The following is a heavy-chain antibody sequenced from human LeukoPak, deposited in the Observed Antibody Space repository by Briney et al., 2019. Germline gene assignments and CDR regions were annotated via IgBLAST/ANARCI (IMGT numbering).Heavy chain of an antibody. CDR3: VRDMGRESIFDY. J-gene: IGHJ4*02. D-gene: IGHD3-10*01. Sequence: GGSLRLSCAASVFTFNNYSVNWVRQAPGEGVEWVSSISKGSVYIYHTDSVKGRFTISRDNAENSLFLQMNSLRVDDTAVYYCVRDMGRESIFDYWGQGTLVTVSS. CDR1: VFTFNNYS. V-gene: IGHV3-21*01. CDR2: ISKGSVYI.